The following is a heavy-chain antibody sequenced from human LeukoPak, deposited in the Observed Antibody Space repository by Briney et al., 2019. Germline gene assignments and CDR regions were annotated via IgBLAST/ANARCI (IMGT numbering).Heavy chain of an antibody. Sequence: GGSLRLSCAASGFLFSDYFMSWIRQAPGKGLEWVSYISSSGTTIYYADSVKGRFTISRDNAKNSLYLQMNSLRAEDTAVYYCARSLNPLIPAAINYMDVWGKGTTVTVSS. V-gene: IGHV3-11*04. CDR1: GFLFSDYF. J-gene: IGHJ6*03. CDR2: ISSSGTTI. CDR3: ARSLNPLIPAAINYMDV. D-gene: IGHD2-2*01.